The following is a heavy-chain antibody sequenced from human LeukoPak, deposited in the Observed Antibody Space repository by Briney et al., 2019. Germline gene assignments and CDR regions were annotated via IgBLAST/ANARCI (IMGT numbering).Heavy chain of an antibody. CDR3: ARGGGGYSYGTFDAFDI. V-gene: IGHV1-18*01. D-gene: IGHD5-18*01. CDR1: GYTFTSYG. CDR2: ISAYNGNT. Sequence: ASVKVSCKASGYTFTSYGISWVRQAPGQGLEWMGWISAYNGNTNYAQKLQGRVTMTTDASTSTAYMGLRSLRSDDTAVYYCARGGGGYSYGTFDAFDIWGRGTMVTVSS. J-gene: IGHJ3*02.